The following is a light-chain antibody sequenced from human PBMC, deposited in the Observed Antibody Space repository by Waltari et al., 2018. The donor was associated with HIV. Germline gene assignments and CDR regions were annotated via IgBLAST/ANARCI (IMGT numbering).Light chain of an antibody. J-gene: IGLJ1*01. CDR3: QTWGTGIHV. V-gene: IGLV4-69*01. CDR2: VNSDGSH. Sequence: QLVLTQSPSASASLGASVMLTCTLSSGHSSYAIAWHQQQPEKGPRFLMKVNSDGSHKKGDGIPVRFSGSSSGAERYLIISSLQSEDEADYYCQTWGTGIHVFGTGTKVTVL. CDR1: SGHSSYA.